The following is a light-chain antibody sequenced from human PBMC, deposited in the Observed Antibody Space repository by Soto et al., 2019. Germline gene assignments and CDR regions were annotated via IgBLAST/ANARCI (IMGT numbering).Light chain of an antibody. Sequence: EIVLTQSPGTLSLSPGERVTLSCRASQSVSSSYLAWYQQKPGQAPRLLIYGASSRATGIPDRFSGSGSGTDFTLTISRLEPEAFAVYYCQQYGSSPPSITFGQGTRLEIK. J-gene: IGKJ5*01. CDR1: QSVSSSY. V-gene: IGKV3-20*01. CDR2: GAS. CDR3: QQYGSSPPSIT.